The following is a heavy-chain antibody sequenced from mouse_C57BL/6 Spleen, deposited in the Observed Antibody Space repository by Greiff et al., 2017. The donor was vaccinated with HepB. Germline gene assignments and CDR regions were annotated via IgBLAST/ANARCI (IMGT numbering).Heavy chain of an antibody. CDR3: ARGYYGSSYVYY. J-gene: IGHJ2*01. Sequence: EVQLQQSGPELVKPGASVKMSCKASGYTFTDYNMHWVKQSHGKSLEWIGYINPNNGGTSYNQKFKGKATLTVNKSSSTAYMELRSLTSEDSAVYYCARGYYGSSYVYYWGQGTTLTVSS. CDR1: GYTFTDYN. D-gene: IGHD1-1*01. CDR2: INPNNGGT. V-gene: IGHV1-22*01.